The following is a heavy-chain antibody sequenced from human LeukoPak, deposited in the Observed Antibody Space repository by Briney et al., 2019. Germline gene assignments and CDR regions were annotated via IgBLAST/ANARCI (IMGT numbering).Heavy chain of an antibody. V-gene: IGHV4-59*01. J-gene: IGHJ4*02. CDR1: VGSLTNYY. CDR3: ARDLYGGNSESY. D-gene: IGHD4-23*01. CDR2: IFYSGST. Sequence: SETLSLTCTVSVGSLTNYYCSWIRQPPGRGLEWVGYIFYSGSTHYSPSLTSRVTISGDTSKNQFSLKLTSVTAADTALYYCARDLYGGNSESYWGQGTLVTVSS.